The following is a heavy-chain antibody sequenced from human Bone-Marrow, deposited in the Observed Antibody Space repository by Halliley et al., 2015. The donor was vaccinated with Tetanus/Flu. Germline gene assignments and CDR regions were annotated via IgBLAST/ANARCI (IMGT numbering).Heavy chain of an antibody. Sequence: TLSLTCAVYSGSFGDSGYYWNWCRPPPGKGLEWIGEIIPYGNINYNQSLQSRVTISVDTSKNQFSLKLSSVSAADTAVYYCARGRRVSTGRGAFYISGMEAWGQGGAGSVSP. CDR1: SGSFGDSGYY. CDR3: ARGRRVSTGRGAFYISGMEA. J-gene: IGHJ6*01. V-gene: IGHV4-34*01. CDR2: IIPYGNI. D-gene: IGHD1-26*01.